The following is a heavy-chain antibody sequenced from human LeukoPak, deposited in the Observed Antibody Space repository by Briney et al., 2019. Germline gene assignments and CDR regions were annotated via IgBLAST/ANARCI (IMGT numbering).Heavy chain of an antibody. CDR1: GFTFSSYA. CDR3: AKDGVWQSYYFDY. CDR2: ISDSAGHT. Sequence: GSLRLSCAASGFTFSSYAMTWVRQAPGKGLEWVSSISDSAGHTYYADSVRGRFTISRDNSKNTVFLQMNSLRAEDTAVYYCAKDGVWQSYYFDYWGQGTLVTVSS. D-gene: IGHD6-19*01. V-gene: IGHV3-23*01. J-gene: IGHJ4*02.